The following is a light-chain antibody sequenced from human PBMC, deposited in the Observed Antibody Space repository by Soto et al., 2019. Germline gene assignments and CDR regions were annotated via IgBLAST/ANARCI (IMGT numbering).Light chain of an antibody. Sequence: IVLTQSRGTLSLSPGERATRSCISIQSVSSSYLAWYQQKPGQAPRLLIYGASSRATGIPDRFSGSGSGTDFTLTISRLEPEDFAVYYCQQYGSSPRITFGQGTRLEIK. CDR3: QQYGSSPRIT. V-gene: IGKV3-20*01. CDR1: QSVSSSY. J-gene: IGKJ5*01. CDR2: GAS.